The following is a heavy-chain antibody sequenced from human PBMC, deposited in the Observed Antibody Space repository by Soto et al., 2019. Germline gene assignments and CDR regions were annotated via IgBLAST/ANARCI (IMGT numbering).Heavy chain of an antibody. J-gene: IGHJ4*02. CDR1: GGTFSSYA. CDR3: ARVSYYYDSSGYYYDFADY. CDR2: IIPIFGTA. V-gene: IGHV1-69*13. D-gene: IGHD3-22*01. Sequence: SVKVSCKASGGTFSSYAISWVRQAPGQGLEWMGGIIPIFGTANYAQKFQGRVTITADESTSTAYMELSSLRSEDTAVYYCARVSYYYDSSGYYYDFADYWGQGTLVTVSS.